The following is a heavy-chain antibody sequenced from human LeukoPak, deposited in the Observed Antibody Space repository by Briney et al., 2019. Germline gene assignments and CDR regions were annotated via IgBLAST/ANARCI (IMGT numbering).Heavy chain of an antibody. J-gene: IGHJ5*02. V-gene: IGHV7-4-1*01. Sequence: GASVKVSCKASGYXFTSYAINWVRQAPGQGLEWMGWINTNTGNPTYAQGFTGRFVFSLDTSVSTAYLQICSLKAEDTAVYYCARDLYSSGDNWFDPWGQGTLVTVSS. CDR3: ARDLYSSGDNWFDP. CDR2: INTNTGNP. D-gene: IGHD6-19*01. CDR1: GYXFTSYA.